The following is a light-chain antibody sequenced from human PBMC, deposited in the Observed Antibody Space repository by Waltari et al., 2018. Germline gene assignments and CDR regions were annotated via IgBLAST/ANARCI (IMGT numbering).Light chain of an antibody. J-gene: IGLJ3*02. CDR2: EVN. CDR3: SSYGGSKV. CDR1: SSDVGGKNY. V-gene: IGLV2-8*01. Sequence: QSVLTQPPSASGSPGQSVTIPCPGPSSDVGGKNYVSWYQQHPGKAPKLMIYEVNKRPSGVPDRFSGSKSGNTASLTVSGLQAEDEADYYCSSYGGSKVFGGGTKLTVL.